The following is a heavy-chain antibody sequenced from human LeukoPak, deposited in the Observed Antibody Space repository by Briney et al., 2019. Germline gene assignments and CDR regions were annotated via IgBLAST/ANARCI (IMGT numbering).Heavy chain of an antibody. CDR2: IWHDGSKT. D-gene: IGHD5-12*01. J-gene: IGHJ4*02. CDR3: AREGRVGGYDFDC. CDR1: GFTFSTYG. Sequence: GGSLRLSCAGSGFTFSTYGMHWVRQTPGKGLEWVAVIWHDGSKTYYAESVKGRFTISRDNAKNTLYLQMNSLRVEDTAVYYCAREGRVGGYDFDCWGQGTLVTVSS. V-gene: IGHV3-33*01.